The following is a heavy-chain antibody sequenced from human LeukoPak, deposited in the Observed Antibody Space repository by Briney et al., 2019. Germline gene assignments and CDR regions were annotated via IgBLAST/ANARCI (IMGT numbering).Heavy chain of an antibody. CDR1: GGSISSYY. V-gene: IGHV4-59*01. Sequence: SETLSLTCTVSGGSISSYYWSWIRQPPGKGLEWIGYIYYSGSTNYNPSLKSRVTISVDTSKNQFSLKLSSVTAADTAVYYCARDRERYYGSGSFDYWAREPWSPSPQ. D-gene: IGHD3-10*01. CDR2: IYYSGST. J-gene: IGHJ4*02. CDR3: ARDRERYYGSGSFDY.